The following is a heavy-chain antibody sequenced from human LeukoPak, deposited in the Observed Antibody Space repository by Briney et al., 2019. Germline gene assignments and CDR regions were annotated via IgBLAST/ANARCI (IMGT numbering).Heavy chain of an antibody. CDR2: INPNSGGT. CDR1: GYTFTGYY. J-gene: IGHJ3*02. Sequence: ASVTVSCKASGYTFTGYYIHWVRQARGQGLEWIGRINPNSGGTNYAQKFQGRVTMTRDTSISTAYMELSRLRSDDTAVYYCARDNLLDAFDIWRQGTMVTVSS. V-gene: IGHV1-2*06. CDR3: ARDNLLDAFDI.